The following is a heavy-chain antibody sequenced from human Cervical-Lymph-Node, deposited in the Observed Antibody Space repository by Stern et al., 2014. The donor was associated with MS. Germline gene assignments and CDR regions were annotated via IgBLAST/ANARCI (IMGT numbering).Heavy chain of an antibody. Sequence: VQLVESGAEVKKPGSSVRVSCTASGGTFSSYAISWVRQAPGQGLEWMGGIIPIFGTANYAQKFQGRVTITADESTSTAYMELSSLRSEDTAVYYCARRRYYYYGMDVWGQGTTVTVSS. J-gene: IGHJ6*02. CDR2: IIPIFGTA. CDR1: GGTFSSYA. CDR3: ARRRYYYYGMDV. V-gene: IGHV1-69*01.